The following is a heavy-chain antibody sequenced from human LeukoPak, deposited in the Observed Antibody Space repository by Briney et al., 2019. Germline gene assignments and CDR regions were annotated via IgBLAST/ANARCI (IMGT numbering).Heavy chain of an antibody. CDR1: GFTFSTYC. J-gene: IGHJ4*02. CDR2: ICPDGTVT. CDR3: VRDFRSADY. Sequence: GGSLRRSCATSGFTFSTYCMHWVRQAPGKGPMWVSRICPDGTVTNYADSVKARFIISRDNARNTVYLQMNSLRVEDTAVYYCVRDFRSADYWGQGTLVTVSS. V-gene: IGHV3-74*01.